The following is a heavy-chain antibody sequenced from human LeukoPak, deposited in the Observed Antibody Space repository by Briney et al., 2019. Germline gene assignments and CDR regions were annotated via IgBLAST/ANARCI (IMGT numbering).Heavy chain of an antibody. J-gene: IGHJ6*02. CDR1: GFTFSSYW. D-gene: IGHD3-10*01. Sequence: GGSLRLSCAASGFTFSSYWMHWVRQAPGKGLMWVSRITADGSSTNYADSVKGRFTISRDNANNTLYLQMNSLRAEDTAVYYYARDLRGYGMDVWGQGTTVTVSS. CDR2: ITADGSST. V-gene: IGHV3-74*01. CDR3: ARDLRGYGMDV.